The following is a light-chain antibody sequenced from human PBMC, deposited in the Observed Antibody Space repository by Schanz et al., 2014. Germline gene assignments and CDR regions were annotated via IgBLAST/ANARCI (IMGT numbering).Light chain of an antibody. CDR2: GAF. CDR3: QQYCSTPDT. Sequence: EIVLTQSPGTLSFSPGERAALSCRASQTVTSNYLAWYQRKPGQAPRLLIYGAFTRATAIPDRFSGSGSGNDLTLNISRQEPEDFAVYYCQQYCSTPDTFGQGTKVEIK. V-gene: IGKV3-20*01. CDR1: QTVTSNY. J-gene: IGKJ2*01.